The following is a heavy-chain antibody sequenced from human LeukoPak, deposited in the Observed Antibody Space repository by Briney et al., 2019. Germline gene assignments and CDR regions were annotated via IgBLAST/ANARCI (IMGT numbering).Heavy chain of an antibody. D-gene: IGHD3/OR15-3a*01. CDR3: ARDRAANQDWVEFDP. J-gene: IGHJ5*02. CDR2: IRDRGEA. CDR1: GVRVSDYY. Sequence: GGSLRLSCAVSGVRVSDYYMSWVRQAPGKGLEWVGLIRDRGEAFYADFARGRFAISRDESENTLYLQMNSLRVEDTAVYFCARDRAANQDWVEFDPWGQGTPVIVSS. V-gene: IGHV3-66*03.